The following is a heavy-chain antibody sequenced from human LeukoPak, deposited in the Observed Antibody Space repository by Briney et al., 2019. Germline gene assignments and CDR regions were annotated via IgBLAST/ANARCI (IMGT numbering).Heavy chain of an antibody. J-gene: IGHJ5*02. CDR1: GFSFNTYA. CDR3: AREIFGSGSYPDL. CDR2: IWHDGSHK. Sequence: LGGPLRLSCAASGFSFNTYAMHWVRQAPGQGLEWVALIWHDGSHKFYSNSVRGQFTISRDNSKNTVYLQMNNLRPEDTAVYYCAREIFGSGSYPDLWGQGTLVTVSS. D-gene: IGHD3-10*01. V-gene: IGHV3-33*01.